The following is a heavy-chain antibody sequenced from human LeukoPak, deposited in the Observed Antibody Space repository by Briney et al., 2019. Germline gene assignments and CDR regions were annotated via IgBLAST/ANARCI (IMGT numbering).Heavy chain of an antibody. CDR3: AREVVPAAMVRYYYMDV. V-gene: IGHV3-20*04. D-gene: IGHD2-2*01. J-gene: IGHJ6*03. CDR2: INWNGGST. Sequence: GGSLRLSRAASGFTFDDYGMSWVRQAPGKGLEWVSGINWNGGSTGYADSVKGRFTISRDNAKNSLYLQMNSLRAEDTALYYCAREVVPAAMVRYYYMDVWGKGTTVTVSS. CDR1: GFTFDDYG.